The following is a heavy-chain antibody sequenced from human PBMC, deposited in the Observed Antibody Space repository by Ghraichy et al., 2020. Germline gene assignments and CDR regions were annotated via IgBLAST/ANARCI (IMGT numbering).Heavy chain of an antibody. CDR3: ARDGYGSSVGY. J-gene: IGHJ4*02. Sequence: SQTISITCNVSGYSISSGRYYWSWIRQHPGQGLEWIGYIFYRGDTYYNPSLKSRVTISVDTTKNQFSLKVNSVTAADTAMYYCARDGYGSSVGYWGQGTRVTVSS. V-gene: IGHV4-31*02. CDR1: GYSISSGRYY. D-gene: IGHD6-13*01. CDR2: IFYRGDT.